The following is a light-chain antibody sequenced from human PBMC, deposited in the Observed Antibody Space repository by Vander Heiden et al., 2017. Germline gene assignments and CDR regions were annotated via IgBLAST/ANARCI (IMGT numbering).Light chain of an antibody. CDR3: QSYDNGVWV. CDR2: DNY. Sequence: NFMLSQPPPGSESPGSTVTISCTRSNGTMASNYVQWYQQRPGSSPTTVIYDNYNRPSGVPDRFSGSVDSSSNSASLIISGLQAEDEAYYHSQSYDNGVWVFGGGTKLTVL. J-gene: IGLJ3*02. CDR1: NGTMASNY. V-gene: IGLV6-57*01.